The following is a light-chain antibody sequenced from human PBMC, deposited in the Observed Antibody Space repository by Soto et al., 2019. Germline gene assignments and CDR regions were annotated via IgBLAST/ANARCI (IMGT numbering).Light chain of an antibody. J-gene: IGKJ1*01. V-gene: IGKV3D-15*01. CDR3: HQYGSSQT. CDR1: QSVSTN. Sequence: VMTQSPGTLSVSPGETATLSCGTSQSVSTNLAWYQQKPGQPPRLLIYDASTRATGIPARFRGSGSGTEFTLTISYLRPEDFAVYYCHQYGSSQTFGQGTKVDNK. CDR2: DAS.